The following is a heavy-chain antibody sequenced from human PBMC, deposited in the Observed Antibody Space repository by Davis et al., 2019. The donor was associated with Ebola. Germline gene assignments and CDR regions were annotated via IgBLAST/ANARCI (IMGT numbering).Heavy chain of an antibody. D-gene: IGHD2-8*02. CDR3: ARAPYCTGGVCYTEPDY. Sequence: MPSETLSLTCTVSGGSISSSSYYWGWIRQPPGKGLEWIGSIYYSGSTYYNPSLKSRVTISVDTSKNQFSLKLSSVTAADTAVYYCARAPYCTGGVCYTEPDYWGQGTLVTVSS. J-gene: IGHJ4*02. V-gene: IGHV4-39*07. CDR1: GGSISSSSYY. CDR2: IYYSGST.